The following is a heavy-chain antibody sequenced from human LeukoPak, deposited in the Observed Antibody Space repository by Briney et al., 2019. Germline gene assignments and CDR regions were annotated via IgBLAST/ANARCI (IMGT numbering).Heavy chain of an antibody. J-gene: IGHJ6*02. CDR3: AKEKELRDYYYGMDV. D-gene: IGHD1-26*01. V-gene: IGHV3-23*01. CDR1: GFTFSSYA. CDR2: ISGSGGST. Sequence: GGSLRLSCAASGFTFSSYAMSWVRQAPGKGLEWVSAISGSGGSTYYADSVKGRFTISRDNSKNTLYLQMNSLRAEDTAVYCCAKEKELRDYYYGMDVWGQGTTVTVSS.